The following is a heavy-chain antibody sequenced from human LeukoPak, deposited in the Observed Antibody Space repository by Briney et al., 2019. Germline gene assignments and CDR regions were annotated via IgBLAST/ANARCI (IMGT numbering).Heavy chain of an antibody. D-gene: IGHD3-16*01. Sequence: PGGSLRLSCAASGFTFSSYDMSWVRQAPGKGLEWVSAISGRGDRTYYADSVKGRFTISRDNSKNTLYLQMNSLRAEDTAVYYCAKRKGGLRDPDYWGQGTLVTVSS. CDR3: AKRKGGLRDPDY. CDR1: GFTFSSYD. CDR2: ISGRGDRT. V-gene: IGHV3-23*01. J-gene: IGHJ4*02.